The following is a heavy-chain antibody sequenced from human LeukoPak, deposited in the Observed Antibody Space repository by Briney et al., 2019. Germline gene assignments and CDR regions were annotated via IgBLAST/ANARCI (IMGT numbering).Heavy chain of an antibody. Sequence: GGSLRLSCSASGFTFSSYAMHWVRQAPGKGLEYVSAISSNGGSTYYADSVKGRFIISRDNSKNTLYLQMSSLRAEDTAVYYCVKGKSGGSWYYFDYWGQGTLVTVSS. J-gene: IGHJ4*02. V-gene: IGHV3-64D*06. CDR2: ISSNGGST. D-gene: IGHD2-15*01. CDR1: GFTFSSYA. CDR3: VKGKSGGSWYYFDY.